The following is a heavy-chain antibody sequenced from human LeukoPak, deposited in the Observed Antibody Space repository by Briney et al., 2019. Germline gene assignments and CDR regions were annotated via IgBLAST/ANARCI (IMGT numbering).Heavy chain of an antibody. CDR2: IYYSGST. Sequence: SETLSLTCTVSGGSISSGDYYWSWIRQPPGKGLEWIGYIYYSGSTYYNPSLKSRVTISVDTSKNQFSLRLSSVTAADTAVYYCARDHYEASAFDIWGQGTMVTVSS. CDR1: GGSISSGDYY. V-gene: IGHV4-30-4*01. CDR3: ARDHYEASAFDI. D-gene: IGHD3-22*01. J-gene: IGHJ3*02.